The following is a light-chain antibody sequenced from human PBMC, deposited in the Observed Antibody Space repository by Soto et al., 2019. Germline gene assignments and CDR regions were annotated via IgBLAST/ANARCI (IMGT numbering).Light chain of an antibody. CDR3: AAWDDSLNGPV. J-gene: IGLJ2*01. Sequence: LTQPPSASGTPGQRVTISCSGSSSNIGSNTVNWYQQLPGTAPKLLIYSNNQRPSGVPDRFSGSKSGTSASLAISGLQSEDEADYYCAAWDDSLNGPVFGGGTKLTVL. V-gene: IGLV1-44*01. CDR2: SNN. CDR1: SSNIGSNT.